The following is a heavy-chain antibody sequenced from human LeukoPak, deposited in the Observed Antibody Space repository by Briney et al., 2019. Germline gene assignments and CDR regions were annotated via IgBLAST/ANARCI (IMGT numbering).Heavy chain of an antibody. CDR2: IIPIFGTA. D-gene: IGHD3-10*01. Sequence: SVKVSCKASGGTFSSYAISWVRQAPGQGLEWMGGIIPIFGTANYAQKFQGRVTITTDESTSTAYMELSSLRSEDTAVYYCARAVLLWFGVSYYFDYWGQGTLVTVSP. CDR1: GGTFSSYA. V-gene: IGHV1-69*05. CDR3: ARAVLLWFGVSYYFDY. J-gene: IGHJ4*02.